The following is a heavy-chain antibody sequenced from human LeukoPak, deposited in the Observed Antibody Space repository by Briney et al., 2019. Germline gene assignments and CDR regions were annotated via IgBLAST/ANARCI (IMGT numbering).Heavy chain of an antibody. CDR2: IFYSGGT. D-gene: IGHD3-10*01. CDR3: ARGLWFGEDYYYYYYMDV. CDR1: GGSINTPNYY. V-gene: IGHV4-39*07. J-gene: IGHJ6*03. Sequence: SETLSLTCTVSGGSINTPNYYWGWIRQTPGKGLEWIGNIFYSGGTYYSPSLTSRVTISLDTSRNQFSLKLNSVTAADTAVYYCARGLWFGEDYYYYYYMDVWGKGATVTVSS.